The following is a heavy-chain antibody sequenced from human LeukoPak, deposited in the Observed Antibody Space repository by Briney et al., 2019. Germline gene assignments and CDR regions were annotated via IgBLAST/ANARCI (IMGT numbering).Heavy chain of an antibody. V-gene: IGHV3-7*01. D-gene: IGHD3-9*01. CDR1: GFTFSRYW. CDR2: IKQDGSEK. CDR3: ARRYFDWLYGMDV. Sequence: GGSLRLSCAAPGFTFSRYWMSWVRQAPGKGLEWVANIKQDGSEKYYVDSVKGRFTISRDNAKNSLYLQMNSLRAEDTAVYYCARRYFDWLYGMDVWGQGTTVTVSS. J-gene: IGHJ6*02.